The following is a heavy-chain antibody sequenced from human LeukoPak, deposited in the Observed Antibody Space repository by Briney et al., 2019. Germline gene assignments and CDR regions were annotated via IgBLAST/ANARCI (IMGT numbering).Heavy chain of an antibody. Sequence: GASVKVSCKASGGTFSRNDISWVRQAPGQGLEWRGGIMPLFGTAKNAQKFQGRVTITADKSTSTAYMELSSLRSEDTAVYYCASGRTDIVVVPATLRNYYFDYWGQGTLVTVSS. CDR1: GGTFSRND. D-gene: IGHD2-2*01. CDR3: ASGRTDIVVVPATLRNYYFDY. V-gene: IGHV1-69*06. J-gene: IGHJ4*02. CDR2: IMPLFGTA.